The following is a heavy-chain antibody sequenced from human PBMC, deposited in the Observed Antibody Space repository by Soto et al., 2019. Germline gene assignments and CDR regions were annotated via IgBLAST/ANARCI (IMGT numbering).Heavy chain of an antibody. V-gene: IGHV3-30-3*01. CDR1: GFTFSSYA. CDR3: AREYDYGDYPYFDY. J-gene: IGHJ4*02. CDR2: ISYDGSNK. Sequence: QVQLVESGGGVVQPGRSRRLSCAASGFTFSSYAMHWVRQAPGKGLEWVAVISYDGSNKYYADSVKGRFTISRDNSKNTLYLQMNSLRAEDTAVYYCAREYDYGDYPYFDYWGQGTLVTVSS. D-gene: IGHD4-17*01.